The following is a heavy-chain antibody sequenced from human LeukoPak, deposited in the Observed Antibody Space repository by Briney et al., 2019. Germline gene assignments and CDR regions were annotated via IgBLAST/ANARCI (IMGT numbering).Heavy chain of an antibody. CDR3: ARPTTGPATQGYDY. CDR2: IYYRGNT. J-gene: IGHJ4*02. Sequence: SETLSLTCTVSGGSISSSTYYWAWIPQPPGRGLEWIGSIYYRGNTYPNPSRKSRVTISVDTSKNEFSLNVISVTAADTAVYYCARPTTGPATQGYDYWGQGILVTVAS. D-gene: IGHD1-1*01. CDR1: GGSISSSTYY. V-gene: IGHV4-39*01.